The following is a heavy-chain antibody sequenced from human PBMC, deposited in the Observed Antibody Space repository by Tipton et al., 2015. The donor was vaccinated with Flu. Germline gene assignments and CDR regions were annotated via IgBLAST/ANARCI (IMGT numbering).Heavy chain of an antibody. CDR2: IYYSGST. V-gene: IGHV4-61*01. J-gene: IGHJ1*01. D-gene: IGHD6-19*01. Sequence: TLSLTCTVSGGSVSSGSYYWGWIRQPPGKGLEWIGYIYYSGSTNYNPSLKSRVTISVDTSKNQFSLKLSSVTAADTAVYYCARDLGVAVAGTGGFQHWGQGTLVTVSS. CDR3: ARDLGVAVAGTGGFQH. CDR1: GGSVSSGSYY.